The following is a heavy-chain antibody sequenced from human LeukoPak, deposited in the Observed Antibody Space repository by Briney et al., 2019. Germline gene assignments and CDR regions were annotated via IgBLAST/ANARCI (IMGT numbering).Heavy chain of an antibody. CDR1: AFTFSNYA. V-gene: IGHV3-74*01. CDR2: IQSDGSGT. Sequence: GGSLRLSCAASAFTFSNYAMSWVRQAPGKGLVWVSHIQSDGSGTGYADSVKGRFTISRDNAKSTLYLLMNSLRAEDTAMYYCVRDLPGIGIDYWGQGTLVAVSS. D-gene: IGHD2-15*01. J-gene: IGHJ4*02. CDR3: VRDLPGIGIDY.